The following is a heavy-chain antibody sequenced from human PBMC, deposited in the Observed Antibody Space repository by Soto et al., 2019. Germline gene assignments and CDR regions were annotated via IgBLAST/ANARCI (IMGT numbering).Heavy chain of an antibody. V-gene: IGHV4-59*08. D-gene: IGHD6-6*01. Sequence: SETLSLTCTVSGGSISSYYWSWIRQPPGKGLEWIGYIYYSGSTNYNPSLKSRVTISVDTSKNQFSLKLSSVTAADTAVYYCARLGRSSSSEYYFDYWGQGTLVTVSS. CDR3: ARLGRSSSSEYYFDY. CDR2: IYYSGST. J-gene: IGHJ4*02. CDR1: GGSISSYY.